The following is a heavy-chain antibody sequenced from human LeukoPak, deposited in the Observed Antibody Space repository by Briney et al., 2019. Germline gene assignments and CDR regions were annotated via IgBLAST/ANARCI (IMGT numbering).Heavy chain of an antibody. Sequence: PGGSLGLSCAASGFTVSSNYMSWVRQAPGKGLEWVSVIYSGGSTYYADSVKGRFTISRHNSKNTLYLQMNSLRAEDTAVYYCASGGYSYGYDYYYGMDVWGQGTTVTVSS. CDR3: ASGGYSYGYDYYYGMDV. V-gene: IGHV3-53*04. D-gene: IGHD5-18*01. J-gene: IGHJ6*02. CDR2: IYSGGST. CDR1: GFTVSSNY.